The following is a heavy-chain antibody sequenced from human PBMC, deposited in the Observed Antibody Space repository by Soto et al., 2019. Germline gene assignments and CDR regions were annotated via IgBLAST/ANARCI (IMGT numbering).Heavy chain of an antibody. D-gene: IGHD2-15*01. CDR3: AKDGHCSGGSCYSRMPPHPYDY. V-gene: IGHV3-23*01. CDR1: GFTFSSYA. J-gene: IGHJ4*02. CDR2: VTGSGGST. Sequence: GGSLRLSCAASGFTFSSYAMNWVRQTPGKGLEWVASVTGSGGSTYHTDSVKGRFIISRDNSKNTLFLQMNSLRAEDAAVYYCAKDGHCSGGSCYSRMPPHPYDYWGQGTLVTVSS.